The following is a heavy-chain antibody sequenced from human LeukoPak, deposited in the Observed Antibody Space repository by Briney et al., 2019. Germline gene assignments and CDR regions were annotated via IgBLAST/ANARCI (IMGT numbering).Heavy chain of an antibody. V-gene: IGHV1-8*01. Sequence: ASVKVSCKASGYTFTSYDINWVRQATGQGLEWMGWMNPNSGNTGYAQKFQGRVTMTRNTSISTAYMELSSLRSEDTAVCYCARVTYDSSGYSRLFDYWGQGTLVTVSS. CDR2: MNPNSGNT. CDR3: ARVTYDSSGYSRLFDY. CDR1: GYTFTSYD. J-gene: IGHJ4*02. D-gene: IGHD3-22*01.